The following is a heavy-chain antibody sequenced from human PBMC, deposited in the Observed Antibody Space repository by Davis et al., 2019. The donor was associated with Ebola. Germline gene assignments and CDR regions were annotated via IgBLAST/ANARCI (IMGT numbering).Heavy chain of an antibody. CDR1: GFTFSSYS. Sequence: GESLKISCAASGFTFSSYSMNWVRQAPGKGLEWVANIKQDGSEKYYVDSVKGRFTISRDNAKNSLYLQMNSLRAEDTAVYYCARVREYGMDVWGQGTTVTVSS. CDR3: ARVREYGMDV. D-gene: IGHD1-26*01. V-gene: IGHV3-7*03. CDR2: IKQDGSEK. J-gene: IGHJ6*02.